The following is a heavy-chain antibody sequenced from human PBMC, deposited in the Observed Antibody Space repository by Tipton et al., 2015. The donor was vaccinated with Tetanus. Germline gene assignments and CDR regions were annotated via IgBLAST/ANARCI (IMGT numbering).Heavy chain of an antibody. V-gene: IGHV3-33*01. CDR2: IWYDGSDR. D-gene: IGHD2/OR15-2a*01. CDR1: GFQFSSYA. Sequence: SLRLSCEASGFQFSSYAVHWVRQAPGKGLEWLAVIWYDGSDRFYADSVKGRFTISRDNSKNTLYLQMNSLSAEDTAVYYCARDIAIVRARDWYFDVWGRGTLVTVSS. CDR3: ARDIAIVRARDWYFDV. J-gene: IGHJ2*01.